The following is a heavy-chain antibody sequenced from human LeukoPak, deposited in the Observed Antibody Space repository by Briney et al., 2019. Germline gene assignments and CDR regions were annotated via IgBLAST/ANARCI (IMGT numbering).Heavy chain of an antibody. Sequence: ASVKVSCKASGYTFTGYYMHWVRQAPGQGLEWMGWINPDSGGTNYAQKFQDRVTMPRDTSISTAYMELSSLTSDDTAVCYCARDLEVGDWAQHPAAFDIWGQGTMVTVSS. CDR1: GYTFTGYY. CDR2: INPDSGGT. CDR3: ARDLEVGDWAQHPAAFDI. J-gene: IGHJ3*02. V-gene: IGHV1-2*02. D-gene: IGHD3-16*01.